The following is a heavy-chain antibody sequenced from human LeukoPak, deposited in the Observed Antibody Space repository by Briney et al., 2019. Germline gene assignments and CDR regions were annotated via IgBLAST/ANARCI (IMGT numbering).Heavy chain of an antibody. CDR2: IKSKTDGGTT. Sequence: GGSLRLSCAASGFTFSNAWMSWVRQAPGKGLEWVGRIKSKTDGGTTDYAAPVKGRFTISRDDSKNTLHLQMNSLKTEDTAVYYCVVVVPAANDAFDIWGQGTMVTVSS. CDR1: GFTFSNAW. V-gene: IGHV3-15*01. CDR3: VVVVPAANDAFDI. J-gene: IGHJ3*02. D-gene: IGHD2-2*01.